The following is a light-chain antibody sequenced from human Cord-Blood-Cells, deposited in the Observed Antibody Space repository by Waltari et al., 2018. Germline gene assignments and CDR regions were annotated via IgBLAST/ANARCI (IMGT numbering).Light chain of an antibody. CDR2: GAS. V-gene: IGKV3D-15*01. CDR3: QQYNNWPPTSRT. J-gene: IGKJ4*01. CDR1: QSVSSN. Sequence: EIVMTQSPATLSVSPGERATPSCRASQSVSSNLAWYQQKPGQAPRLLIYGASTRATGIPARFSGSGSGTEFTLTISSLQSEDFAVYYCQQYNNWPPTSRTFGGGTKVEIK.